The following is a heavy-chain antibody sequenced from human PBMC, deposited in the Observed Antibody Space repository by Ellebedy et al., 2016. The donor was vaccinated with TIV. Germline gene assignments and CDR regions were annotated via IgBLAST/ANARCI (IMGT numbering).Heavy chain of an antibody. CDR2: LFHDETT. V-gene: IGHV4-4*02. D-gene: IGHD2-15*01. CDR1: GGPISSNNW. Sequence: MPSETLSLTCAVSGGPISSNNWWSWVRQPPGKGLEWIGELFHDETTYYNPSLKSRLTISVDKSKNQFSLKLRSVTAADTAVYYCARDDCFGGSCYFYWGQGTLVTVSS. J-gene: IGHJ4*02. CDR3: ARDDCFGGSCYFY.